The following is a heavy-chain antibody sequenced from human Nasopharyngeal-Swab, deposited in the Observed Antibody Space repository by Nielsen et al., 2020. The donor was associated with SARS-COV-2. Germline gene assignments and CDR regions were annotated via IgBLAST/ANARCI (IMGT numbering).Heavy chain of an antibody. V-gene: IGHV4-59*13. CDR1: GGSINSYY. J-gene: IGHJ4*02. Sequence: SETLSLTCTASGGSINSYYWRWIRQPPGKGLEWIGYIYYSGSTNYSPSLKSRVTISVDTSKNQFSLKLGSVTAADTAVYYCASGTRDFWTGYDHYFDYWGQGTPVTVSS. CDR3: ASGTRDFWTGYDHYFDY. D-gene: IGHD3/OR15-3a*01. CDR2: IYYSGST.